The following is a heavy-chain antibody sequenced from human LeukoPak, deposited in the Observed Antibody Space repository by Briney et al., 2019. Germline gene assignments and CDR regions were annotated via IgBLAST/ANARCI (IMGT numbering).Heavy chain of an antibody. CDR2: IYYSGST. D-gene: IGHD3-22*01. Sequence: SETLSLTCTVSGGSISSYYWSWIRQPPGKGLEWIGYIYYSGSTNYNPSLKSRVTISVDTSKNQFSLKLSSVTAADTAVYYCARDYDSSGDYWGQGTLVTVSS. V-gene: IGHV4-59*12. CDR3: ARDYDSSGDY. J-gene: IGHJ4*02. CDR1: GGSISSYY.